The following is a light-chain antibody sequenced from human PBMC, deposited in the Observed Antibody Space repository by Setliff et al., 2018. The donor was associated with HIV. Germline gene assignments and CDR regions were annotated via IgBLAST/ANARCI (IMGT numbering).Light chain of an antibody. CDR2: EVS. CDR3: SSYTSRNTRV. V-gene: IGLV2-14*01. J-gene: IGLJ1*01. CDR1: SSDFGGYNS. Sequence: QSVLTQPASVSGSTGQSITISCTGTSSDFGGYNSVSCYQQHPGKAPKLMIYEVSNRPAGVSNRFSGSKSGNTASPTISGLQAEDEADYDCSSYTSRNTRVFGTGTKVTGL.